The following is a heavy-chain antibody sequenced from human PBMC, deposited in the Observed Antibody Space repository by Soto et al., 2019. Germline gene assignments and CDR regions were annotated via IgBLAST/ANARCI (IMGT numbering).Heavy chain of an antibody. CDR1: GGSISSYY. Sequence: ETLSLTCTVSGGSISSYYWSWIRQPPGKGLEWIGYIYYSGSTNYNPSLKSRVTISVDTSKNQFSLKLSSVTAADTAVYYCARVSPFALPAAMYYYMDVWGKGTTVTVSS. V-gene: IGHV4-59*01. D-gene: IGHD2-2*01. CDR2: IYYSGST. CDR3: ARVSPFALPAAMYYYMDV. J-gene: IGHJ6*03.